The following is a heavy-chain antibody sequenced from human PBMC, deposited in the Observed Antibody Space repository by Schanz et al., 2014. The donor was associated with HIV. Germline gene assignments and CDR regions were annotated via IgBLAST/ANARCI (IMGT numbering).Heavy chain of an antibody. D-gene: IGHD4-4*01. V-gene: IGHV3-33*08. CDR2: IWYDGSNK. J-gene: IGHJ4*02. CDR1: GFTFSTCG. Sequence: QVQLVESGGGVVQPGRSLRLSCAASGFTFSTCGMHWVRQAPGKGLEGVAFIWYDGSNKYYADSVKGRFTISRDYDKNSLFLQMYSLRDDDTAVYYCARGWRENSFDYWGQGTLVTVSS. CDR3: ARGWRENSFDY.